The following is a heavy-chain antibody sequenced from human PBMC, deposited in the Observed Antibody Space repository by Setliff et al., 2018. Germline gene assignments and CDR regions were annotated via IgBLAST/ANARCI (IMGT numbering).Heavy chain of an antibody. J-gene: IGHJ6*03. Sequence: PSETLSLTCTVSGGSVSSGSYYWSWIRQPAGKGLEWFGHIYKSGSTNYNPSLKSRVTISVDTSKNQFSLKLSAVTAADTAVYFCAREDGPNYYYYYMDIWGKGTTVTVSS. CDR2: IYKSGST. CDR3: AREDGPNYYYYYMDI. D-gene: IGHD2-8*01. CDR1: GGSVSSGSYY. V-gene: IGHV4-61*09.